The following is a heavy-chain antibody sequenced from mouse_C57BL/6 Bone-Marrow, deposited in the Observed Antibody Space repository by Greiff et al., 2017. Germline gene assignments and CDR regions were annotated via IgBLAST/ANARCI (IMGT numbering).Heavy chain of an antibody. D-gene: IGHD2-1*01. CDR1: GYTFTSYW. Sequence: QVQLKESGAELVKPGASVKMSCKASGYTFTSYWITWVKQRPGQGLEWIGDIYPGSGSTNYNEKFKSKATLTVDTSSSTAYMQLSSLTSEDSAVYYCARRDYYGNFYAMDYWGQGTSVTVSS. J-gene: IGHJ4*01. CDR2: IYPGSGST. CDR3: ARRDYYGNFYAMDY. V-gene: IGHV1-55*01.